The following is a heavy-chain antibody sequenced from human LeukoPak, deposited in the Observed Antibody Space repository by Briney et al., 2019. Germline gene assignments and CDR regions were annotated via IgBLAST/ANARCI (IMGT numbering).Heavy chain of an antibody. V-gene: IGHV1-2*02. CDR2: INPNSGGT. Sequence: ASVKVSCKASGYTFTSYGFSWVRQAPGQGLEWMGWINPNSGGTNYAQKFQGRDTMTRDTSISTAYMELSRLRSDDTAVYYCARDPLAYYDSSGANWFDPWGQGTLVTVSS. CDR3: ARDPLAYYDSSGANWFDP. J-gene: IGHJ5*02. CDR1: GYTFTSYG. D-gene: IGHD3-22*01.